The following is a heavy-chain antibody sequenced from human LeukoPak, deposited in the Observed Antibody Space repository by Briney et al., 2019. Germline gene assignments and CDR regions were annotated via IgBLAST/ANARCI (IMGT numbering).Heavy chain of an antibody. D-gene: IGHD2-2*01. CDR3: AGGYCSSTSCYVNAFDY. J-gene: IGHJ4*02. V-gene: IGHV5-10-1*01. CDR2: IDPSDSYT. Sequence: GESLKISCKGSGYSFTSYWISWVRQMPGKGLEWMGRIDPSDSYTNYSLSFQGHVTISADKSISTAYLQWCSLKASDTAMYYCAGGYCSSTSCYVNAFDYWGQGTLVTVSS. CDR1: GYSFTSYW.